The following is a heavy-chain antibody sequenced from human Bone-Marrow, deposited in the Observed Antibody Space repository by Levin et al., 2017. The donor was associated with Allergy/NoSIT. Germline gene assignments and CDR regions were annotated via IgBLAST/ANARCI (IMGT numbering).Heavy chain of an antibody. CDR2: IDEDGRRI. Sequence: SGGSLRLSCTASGFTFSDSWMHWVRQAPGKGLVWVARIDEDGRRIDYADSVKGRFTISRDDAKGTVYLQMNSLTAEDTAVYSCVKDCGLCNSGGDDFEYWGQGTLVTVSS. V-gene: IGHV3-74*01. CDR3: VKDCGLCNSGGDDFEY. CDR1: GFTFSDSW. D-gene: IGHD2/OR15-2a*01. J-gene: IGHJ4*02.